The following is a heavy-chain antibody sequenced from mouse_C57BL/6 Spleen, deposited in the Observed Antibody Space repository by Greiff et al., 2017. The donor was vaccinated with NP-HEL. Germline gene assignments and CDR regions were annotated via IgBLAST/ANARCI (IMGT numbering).Heavy chain of an antibody. CDR2: ISSGSSTI. CDR3: ARIGWEDYFDY. Sequence: EVHLVESGGGLVKPGGSLKLSCAASGFTFSDYGMHWVRQAPEKGLEWVAYISSGSSTIYYADTVKGRFTISIDNAKNTLFLQMTSLRSEDTAMYYCARIGWEDYFDYWGQGTTLTVSS. J-gene: IGHJ2*01. D-gene: IGHD1-1*02. CDR1: GFTFSDYG. V-gene: IGHV5-17*01.